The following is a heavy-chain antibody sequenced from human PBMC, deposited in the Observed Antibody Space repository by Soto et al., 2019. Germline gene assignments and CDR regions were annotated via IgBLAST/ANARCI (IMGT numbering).Heavy chain of an antibody. D-gene: IGHD2-15*01. J-gene: IGHJ3*02. Sequence: SETLSLTSTVADDSITSGGFFWTWIRQHPGMGLQWIGYISYSGTAYYSPSLESRTTISYDTSTNQFFVRLTSVTAADSAMYYCVRLNCVTNCRVGGGFDIWGQGTTVTVSS. CDR2: ISYSGTA. CDR1: DDSITSGGFF. V-gene: IGHV4-31*03. CDR3: VRLNCVTNCRVGGGFDI.